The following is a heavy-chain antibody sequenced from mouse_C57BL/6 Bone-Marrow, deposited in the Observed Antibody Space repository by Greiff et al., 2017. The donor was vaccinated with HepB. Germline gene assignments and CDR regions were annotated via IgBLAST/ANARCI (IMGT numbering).Heavy chain of an antibody. Sequence: EVHLVESGGGLVKPGGSLKLSCAASGFTFSSYAMSWVRQTPEKRLEWVATISDGGSYTYYPDNVKGRFTISRDNAKNNLYLQMSHLKSEDTAMYYCAREGDSSGYPYYFDYWGQGTTLTVSS. CDR1: GFTFSSYA. CDR3: AREGDSSGYPYYFDY. D-gene: IGHD3-2*02. CDR2: ISDGGSYT. V-gene: IGHV5-4*01. J-gene: IGHJ2*01.